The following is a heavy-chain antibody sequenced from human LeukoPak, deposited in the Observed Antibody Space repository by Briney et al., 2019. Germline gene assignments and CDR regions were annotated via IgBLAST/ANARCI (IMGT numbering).Heavy chain of an antibody. Sequence: SETLSLTCTVSGGSISSYYWSWIRQPPGKGLEWIGYIYYSGSTNYNPSLKSRVTISVDTSKSQFSLKLSSVTAADTAVYYCARNLGYCSGGSCYSGTYYYYGMDVWGQGTTVTVSS. D-gene: IGHD2-15*01. V-gene: IGHV4-59*08. CDR2: IYYSGST. CDR3: ARNLGYCSGGSCYSGTYYYYGMDV. J-gene: IGHJ6*02. CDR1: GGSISSYY.